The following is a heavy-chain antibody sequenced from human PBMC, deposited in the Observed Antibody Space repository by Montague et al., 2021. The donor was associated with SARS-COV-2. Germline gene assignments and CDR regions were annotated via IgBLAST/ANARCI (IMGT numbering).Heavy chain of an antibody. Sequence: CAISGDSVSSNSAAWNWIRQSPSRGLEWLGRTYYSSKWYNDYAVSVKSRITINPDTSKNQFSLQLNSVTPEDTAVYYCARDDPYRTHGVCYTGNWFDHWGQGTLVSVSS. D-gene: IGHD2-8*01. J-gene: IGHJ5*02. V-gene: IGHV6-1*01. CDR1: GDSVSSNSAA. CDR2: TYYSSKWYN. CDR3: ARDDPYRTHGVCYTGNWFDH.